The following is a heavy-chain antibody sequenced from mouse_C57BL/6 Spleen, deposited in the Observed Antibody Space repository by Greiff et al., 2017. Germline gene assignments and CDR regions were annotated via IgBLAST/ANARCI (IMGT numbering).Heavy chain of an antibody. J-gene: IGHJ4*01. V-gene: IGHV2-2*01. CDR1: GFSLTSYG. CDR3: ARNEKDYAMDY. Sequence: QVQLQQSGPGLVQPSQSLSITCTVSGFSLTSYGVHWVRQSPGKGLEWLGVIWSGGSTDYNAAFISRMSISKDNSKSQVVFKMNSLQADDTAIYYYARNEKDYAMDYWGQGTSVTVSS. CDR2: IWSGGST.